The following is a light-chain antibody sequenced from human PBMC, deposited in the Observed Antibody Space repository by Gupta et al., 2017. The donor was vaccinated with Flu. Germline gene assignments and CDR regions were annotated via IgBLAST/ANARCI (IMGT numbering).Light chain of an antibody. CDR2: KAS. J-gene: IGKJ1*01. V-gene: IGKV1-5*03. CDR1: QSINGW. Sequence: DIQMTQSPSTLSASVGDRVTITCRASQSINGWLAWYQQKPGKAPKLLIYKASSLESGVPSRFSGSGSGTEFTLTISSLQPDDFATYYCQQYNSYIGTFGEGTKVEIK. CDR3: QQYNSYIGT.